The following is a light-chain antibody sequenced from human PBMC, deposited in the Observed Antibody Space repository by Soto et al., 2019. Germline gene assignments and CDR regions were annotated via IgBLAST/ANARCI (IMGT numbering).Light chain of an antibody. CDR1: QSLSSGQ. V-gene: IGKV3-20*01. J-gene: IGKJ2*01. CDR3: QQYGSSPMT. CDR2: GGS. Sequence: EIVLTQSPGTLSLSPGERATLSCRASQSLSSGQLVWYQQKPGQAPRLLSYGGSSRATGIPSRFSGRGSGTDFTLTIIRLETEDFAVDVCQQYGSSPMTFGQRTQLQIK.